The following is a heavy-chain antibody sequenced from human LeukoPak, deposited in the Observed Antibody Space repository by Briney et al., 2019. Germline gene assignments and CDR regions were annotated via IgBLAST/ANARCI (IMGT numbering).Heavy chain of an antibody. J-gene: IGHJ3*02. Sequence: GGSLRLSCAASGFTFSSYAMSWVRQAPGKGLEWVSAIGGSGGSTYYADSVKGRFTISRDNAKNSQYLQMTSLRAEDTAVYYCARVDWAEAFDIWGQGTMVTVSS. V-gene: IGHV3-23*01. CDR2: IGGSGGST. CDR1: GFTFSSYA. CDR3: ARVDWAEAFDI. D-gene: IGHD2-2*03.